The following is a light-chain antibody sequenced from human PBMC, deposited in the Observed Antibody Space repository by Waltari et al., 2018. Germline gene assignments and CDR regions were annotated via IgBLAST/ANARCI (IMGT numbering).Light chain of an antibody. Sequence: QSALPQPASVSGSPGHSITISCSGVGSADGASGSVASAQHHPLKAPQLIIYAVTNPPSGVSDRFSASKSANTASLTISRLQPEDEADYYCSSQTLDGLVLFGGGTRLTVL. V-gene: IGLV2-14*03. CDR1: GSADGASGS. CDR3: SSQTLDGLVL. CDR2: AVT. J-gene: IGLJ2*01.